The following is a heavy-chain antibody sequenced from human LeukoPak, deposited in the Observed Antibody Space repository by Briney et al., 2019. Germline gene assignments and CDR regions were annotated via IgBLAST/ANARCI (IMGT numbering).Heavy chain of an antibody. J-gene: IGHJ4*02. CDR3: ARGRFARYYDSSGYYYDY. CDR1: GGSFSGYY. CDR2: INHSGST. Sequence: SETLSLTCAVYGGSFSGYYWSWIRQPPGKGLEWIGEINHSGSTNYNPSLKSRVTISVDTSKNQFSLKLSSVTAADTAVYYCARGRFARYYDSSGYYYDYWGQGTLVTVSS. V-gene: IGHV4-34*01. D-gene: IGHD3-22*01.